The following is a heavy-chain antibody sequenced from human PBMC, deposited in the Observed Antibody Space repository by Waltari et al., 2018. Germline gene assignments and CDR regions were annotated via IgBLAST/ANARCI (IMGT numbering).Heavy chain of an antibody. Sequence: QVQLVQSGAEVKEPGASVKVSCKASGSTFSPYDLNGVRQATGQGLEWMGWMNPNSGNTGYAPKFQGRVTMTRDTSISTAYMELSSLRSDDTAVYYCARGSRLGSGTFFPTATDNWAQGTPVTVSS. CDR3: ARGSRLGSGTFFPTATDN. CDR2: MNPNSGNT. V-gene: IGHV1-8*01. CDR1: GSTFSPYD. D-gene: IGHD3-10*01. J-gene: IGHJ4*02.